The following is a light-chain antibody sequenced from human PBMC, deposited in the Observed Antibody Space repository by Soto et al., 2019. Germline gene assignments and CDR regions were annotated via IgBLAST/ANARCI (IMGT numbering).Light chain of an antibody. J-gene: IGKJ1*01. Sequence: DIQMTQSPSSLSASVGDRVTLTCQASQDISNYLNWYQKQPGKAPKLLIYDASKLKIGVPSRFRGSGSGTDFSLTITSLQPEDIGTYYCQQSYSTPPWTFGQGTKVEIK. CDR2: DAS. V-gene: IGKV1-33*01. CDR3: QQSYSTPPWT. CDR1: QDISNY.